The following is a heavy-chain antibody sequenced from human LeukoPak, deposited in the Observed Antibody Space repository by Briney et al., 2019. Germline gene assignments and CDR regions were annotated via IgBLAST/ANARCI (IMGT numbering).Heavy chain of an antibody. J-gene: IGHJ5*02. CDR1: GFSFRTYD. Sequence: GGSLGLSCAASGFSFRTYDLSWVRQAPGKGLEWVSGISGSGGSIKYADSLKGRFTISRDNSKKTLYLQMNSLAAEDTAVYSCAKDQPGAGFDLWGQGTLVTVAS. CDR2: ISGSGGSI. D-gene: IGHD1-1*01. CDR3: AKDQPGAGFDL. V-gene: IGHV3-23*01.